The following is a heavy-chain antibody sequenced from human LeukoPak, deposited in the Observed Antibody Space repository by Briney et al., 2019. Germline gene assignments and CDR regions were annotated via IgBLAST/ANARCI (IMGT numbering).Heavy chain of an antibody. D-gene: IGHD6-19*01. J-gene: IGHJ4*02. V-gene: IGHV3-53*05. Sequence: GGSLRISCAASGFTVNSNYMSWVRQAPGKGLEWVSVFYSGGNTVYADSVRGRFTISRDSSKNTVYLQMNSLCAEDTAIYYCAREARYGSGWHFDSWGRGTLVTVSS. CDR2: FYSGGNT. CDR1: GFTVNSNY. CDR3: AREARYGSGWHFDS.